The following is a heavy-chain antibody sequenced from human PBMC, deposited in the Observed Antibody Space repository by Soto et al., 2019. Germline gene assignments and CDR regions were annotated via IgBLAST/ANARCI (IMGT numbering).Heavy chain of an antibody. CDR1: GYTFTSYA. D-gene: IGHD6-19*01. V-gene: IGHV1-3*01. CDR3: ARGPGHSSGWYLGWYFDL. Sequence: QVQLVQSGAEVKKPGASVKVSCKASGYTFTSYAMHWVRQAPGQRLEWMGWINAGNGNTKYSQKFQGRVTITRDTSASTAYMELSSLRSEDTAVYYCARGPGHSSGWYLGWYFDLWGRGTLVTVSS. J-gene: IGHJ2*01. CDR2: INAGNGNT.